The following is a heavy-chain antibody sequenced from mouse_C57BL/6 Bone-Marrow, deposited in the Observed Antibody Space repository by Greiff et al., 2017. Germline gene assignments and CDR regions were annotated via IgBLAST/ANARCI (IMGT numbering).Heavy chain of an antibody. V-gene: IGHV3-8*01. D-gene: IGHD1-1*01. CDR2: ISYSGST. CDR3: ARNYGSPYWYFDV. CDR1: GYSITSDY. J-gene: IGHJ1*03. Sequence: EVKLMESGPGLAKPSQTLSLTCSVTGYSITSDYWNWIRKFPGNKLEYMGYISYSGSTYYNPSLKSRISITRNTSKNQYYLQLNSVTTEDTATYYCARNYGSPYWYFDVWGTGTTVTVSS.